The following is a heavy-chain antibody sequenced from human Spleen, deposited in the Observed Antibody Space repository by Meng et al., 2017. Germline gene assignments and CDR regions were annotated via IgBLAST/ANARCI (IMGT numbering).Heavy chain of an antibody. J-gene: IGHJ4*02. V-gene: IGHV4-39*07. Sequence: AAGQVLVTPSETLPFTCTVAGDSISSTSYSGGWIRQPPGKGLEWIGSIYYSGSTYYNPSLKSRVTISVDTSKNQFSLKLSSVTAADTAVHYCARQPSYAYTNRQYYFDYWGQGTLVTVSS. CDR3: ARQPSYAYTNRQYYFDY. D-gene: IGHD1-1*01. CDR2: IYYSGST. CDR1: GDSISSTSYS.